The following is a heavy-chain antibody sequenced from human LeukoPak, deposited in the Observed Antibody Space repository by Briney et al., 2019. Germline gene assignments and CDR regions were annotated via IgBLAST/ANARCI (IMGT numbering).Heavy chain of an antibody. J-gene: IGHJ5*01. Sequence: ASVKVSCKASGYDFKTYAISWVRQAPGQGLEWMGWISTYNGNTNQAQNFQGRLTMTSETSASTVFMELGNLRSDDTALYYCARIGPLKSGVVITFFDSWGQGTLVTVSS. D-gene: IGHD3-3*01. CDR1: GYDFKTYA. V-gene: IGHV1-18*01. CDR3: ARIGPLKSGVVITFFDS. CDR2: ISTYNGNT.